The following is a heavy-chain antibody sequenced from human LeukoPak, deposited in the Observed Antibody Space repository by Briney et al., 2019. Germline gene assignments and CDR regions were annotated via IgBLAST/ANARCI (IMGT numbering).Heavy chain of an antibody. D-gene: IGHD3-3*01. J-gene: IGHJ6*02. V-gene: IGHV1-8*02. CDR1: GYTFTSYG. CDR3: ARGPVLLIFGVVPYYYGMDA. CDR2: MNPNSGNT. Sequence: ASVKVSCKASGYTFTSYGISWVRQATGQGLEWMGWMNPNSGNTGYAQKFQGRVTMTRNTSISTAYMELSSLRSEDTAVYYCARGPVLLIFGVVPYYYGMDAWGQGTTVTVSS.